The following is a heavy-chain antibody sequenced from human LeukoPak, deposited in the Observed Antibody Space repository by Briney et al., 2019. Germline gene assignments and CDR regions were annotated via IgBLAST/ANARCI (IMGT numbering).Heavy chain of an antibody. D-gene: IGHD6-6*01. CDR2: ISESGDKT. Sequence: GGSLRLSCAASGFTFSTSAMSWVRRAPGKGLEWVSGISESGDKTYYTDSVKGRFTISRDNSKNTLFLQMNSLRGEDTAVYYCAKQYSSSSSHPWGQGTLVIVSS. CDR3: AKQYSSSSSHP. V-gene: IGHV3-23*01. CDR1: GFTFSTSA. J-gene: IGHJ5*02.